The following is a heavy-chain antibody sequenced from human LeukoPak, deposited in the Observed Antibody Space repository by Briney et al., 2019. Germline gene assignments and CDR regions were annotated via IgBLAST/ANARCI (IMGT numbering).Heavy chain of an antibody. CDR3: ARSHDGFDH. J-gene: IGHJ5*02. CDR1: GFIFGTYS. CDR2: IGSNILTT. D-gene: IGHD5-24*01. V-gene: IGHV3-48*01. Sequence: GGSLRLSCVGSGFIFGTYSMNWVRQAPGKRLEWVSYIGSNILTTHYSDSVKGRFTISRDNVKNSLYLQMSSLRGDDTAIYYCARSHDGFDHWGQGTLVTVSS.